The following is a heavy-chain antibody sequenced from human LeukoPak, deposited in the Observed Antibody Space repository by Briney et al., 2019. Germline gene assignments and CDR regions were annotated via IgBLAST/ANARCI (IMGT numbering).Heavy chain of an antibody. J-gene: IGHJ4*02. V-gene: IGHV4-59*01. CDR2: IYYSGST. CDR1: GGSISSYY. D-gene: IGHD6-13*01. Sequence: PSETLSLTCTVSGGSISSYYWSWIRQPPGKGLEWIGYIYYSGSTNYNPSLKSRVTISVDTSKNQFSLKLSSVTAADTAVYYCARTPGIAAFDYWGQGTLVTVPS. CDR3: ARTPGIAAFDY.